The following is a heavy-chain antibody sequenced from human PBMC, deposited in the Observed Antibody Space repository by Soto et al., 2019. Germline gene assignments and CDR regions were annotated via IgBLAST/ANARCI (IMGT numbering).Heavy chain of an antibody. Sequence: GASVKVSCKASGYTFTSYGISWVRQAPGQGLEWMGWISAYNGNTNYAQKLQGRVTMTTDTSTSTAYMELRSLRSDDTAVYYCATSSRITMIVVAPDAFDIWGQGTMVTVSS. J-gene: IGHJ3*02. CDR2: ISAYNGNT. CDR1: GYTFTSYG. D-gene: IGHD3-22*01. V-gene: IGHV1-18*01. CDR3: ATSSRITMIVVAPDAFDI.